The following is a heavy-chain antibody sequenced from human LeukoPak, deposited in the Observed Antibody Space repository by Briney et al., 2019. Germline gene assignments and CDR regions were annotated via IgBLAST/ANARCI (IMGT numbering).Heavy chain of an antibody. CDR1: GGSISSSSYY. CDR2: IYHTGST. V-gene: IGHV4-31*03. J-gene: IGHJ4*02. Sequence: SETLSLTCTVSGGSISSSSYYWSWIRQPPGKGLEWIGYIYHTGSTYYNPSLKSRVTISVDTSTNQFSLKLNSVTAADTAVFYCARGDRGDYYGSGSYSFDYWGQGTLVTVSS. CDR3: ARGDRGDYYGSGSYSFDY. D-gene: IGHD3-10*01.